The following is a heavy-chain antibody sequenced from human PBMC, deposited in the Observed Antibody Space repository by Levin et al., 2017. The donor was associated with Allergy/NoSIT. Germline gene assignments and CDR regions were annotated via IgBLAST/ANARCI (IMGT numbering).Heavy chain of an antibody. D-gene: IGHD3-16*01. CDR3: ARAEGLGDPYDY. J-gene: IGHJ4*02. Sequence: SQTLSLTCTVSGGSISSGDYYWSWIRQPPGKGLEWIGYIYYSGSTYYNPSLKSRVTISVDTSKNQFSLKLSSVTAADTAVYYCARAEGLGDPYDYWGQGTLVTVSS. CDR2: IYYSGST. V-gene: IGHV4-30-4*01. CDR1: GGSISSGDYY.